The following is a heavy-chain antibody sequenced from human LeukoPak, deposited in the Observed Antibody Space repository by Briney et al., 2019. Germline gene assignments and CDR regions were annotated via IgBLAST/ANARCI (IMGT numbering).Heavy chain of an antibody. CDR2: ISSDSSTI. CDR1: GFTFNSYN. Sequence: GGSLRLSCAASGFTFNSYNMNWVRQAPGKGLEWISYISSDSSTIFYADSVKGRFTISRDNAKNSLYLQMNSLRAEDTAVYYCARLIAARSFDYWGQGTLVTVSS. V-gene: IGHV3-48*01. CDR3: ARLIAARSFDY. D-gene: IGHD6-6*01. J-gene: IGHJ4*02.